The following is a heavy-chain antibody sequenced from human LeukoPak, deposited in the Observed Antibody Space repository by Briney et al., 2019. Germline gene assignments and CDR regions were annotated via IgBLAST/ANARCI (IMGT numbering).Heavy chain of an antibody. V-gene: IGHV4-59*01. D-gene: IGHD2-21*02. CDR1: GGSISSYY. J-gene: IGHJ4*02. CDR2: IYYSGST. CDR3: ARARIGAYCGGDCYPYYFDY. Sequence: SETLSLTCTVSGGSISSYYWSWIRQPPGKGLERIGYIYYSGSTNYNPSLKSRVTISVDTSKNQFSLKLSSVTAADTAVYYCARARIGAYCGGDCYPYYFDYWGQGTLVTVSS.